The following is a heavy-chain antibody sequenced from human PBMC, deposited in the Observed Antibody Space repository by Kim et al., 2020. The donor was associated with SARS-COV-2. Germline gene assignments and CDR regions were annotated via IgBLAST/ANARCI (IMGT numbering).Heavy chain of an antibody. CDR2: ST. J-gene: IGHJ4*02. D-gene: IGHD3-3*01. V-gene: IGHV3-66*01. Sequence: STYSADSVKSRLTISRDNSKNTLYLKMNSLRAEDTAVYYCARDYGDFSFDYWGQGTLVTVSS. CDR3: ARDYGDFSFDY.